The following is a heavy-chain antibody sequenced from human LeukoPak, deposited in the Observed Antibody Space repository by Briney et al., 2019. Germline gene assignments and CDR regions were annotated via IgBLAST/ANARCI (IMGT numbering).Heavy chain of an antibody. CDR1: GASISSYY. CDR2: IYTRGST. Sequence: SETLSLTCTVSGASISSYYWSWIRQPAGKGLEWIGRIYTRGSTNYNPSLKSRVTLSVDTSKNQFSLKLRSVTAADTAVYYCARDYGGWRFDYWGQGTLVTVSS. J-gene: IGHJ4*02. V-gene: IGHV4-4*07. D-gene: IGHD2-8*01. CDR3: ARDYGGWRFDY.